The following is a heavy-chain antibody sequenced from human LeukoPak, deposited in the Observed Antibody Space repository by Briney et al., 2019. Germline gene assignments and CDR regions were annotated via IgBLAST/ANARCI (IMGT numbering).Heavy chain of an antibody. CDR1: GLIFSNYW. CDR2: INQDASEK. V-gene: IGHV3-7*03. CDR3: GRDLNWGAFDI. D-gene: IGHD7-27*01. J-gene: IGHJ3*02. Sequence: GGSLSLSCAASGLIFSNYWMGWVRQAPGKGLEWVASINQDASEKYYADSVRGRFTISRDNSRSMVWLQMNSLTAEDTAMYYCGRDLNWGAFDIRGLGTLVTVSS.